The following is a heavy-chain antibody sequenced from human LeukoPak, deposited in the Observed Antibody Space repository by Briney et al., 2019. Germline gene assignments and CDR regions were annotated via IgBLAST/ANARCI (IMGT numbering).Heavy chain of an antibody. D-gene: IGHD6-6*01. CDR1: GFTFSSYA. CDR3: AKRGYSSSSDY. J-gene: IGHJ4*02. V-gene: IGHV3-23*01. CDR2: ITASGGNT. Sequence: GGSLRLSCAASGFTFSSYAMGWVRQAPGKGLEWVSAITASGGNTYYADSVKGRFTISRDNSKNTLYLQVSSLRAEDTAVYYCAKRGYSSSSDYWGQGTLVTVSS.